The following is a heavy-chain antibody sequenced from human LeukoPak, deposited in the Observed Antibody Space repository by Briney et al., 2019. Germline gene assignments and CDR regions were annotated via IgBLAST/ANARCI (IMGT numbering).Heavy chain of an antibody. CDR2: INSDVSST. D-gene: IGHD6-25*01. J-gene: IGHJ6*04. V-gene: IGHV3-74*01. Sequence: RGSLRHSSAASGFTFSSYWMYWVRQAPGKGLVWVSRINSDVSSTSDADSVKCRFAISRDNAENTVYLQKNRLRGEDSAVYYGERDPQKSSGLYIRYGMDVWGKGTTATVSS. CDR1: GFTFSSYW. CDR3: ERDPQKSSGLYIRYGMDV.